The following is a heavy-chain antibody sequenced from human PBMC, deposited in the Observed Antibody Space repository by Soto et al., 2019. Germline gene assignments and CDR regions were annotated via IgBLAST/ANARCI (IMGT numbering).Heavy chain of an antibody. CDR3: ARLVRPIFGVGQPDYYYYGMDV. J-gene: IGHJ6*02. CDR2: INPSGGST. V-gene: IGHV1-46*01. Sequence: QVQLVQSGAEVKKPGASVKVSCKASGYTFTSYYMYWVRQAPGQGLEWMGIINPSGGSTSYAQKFQGRVTMTRDTSTSTVYMELSSLRSEDTAVYYCARLVRPIFGVGQPDYYYYGMDVWGQGTMVTVSS. CDR1: GYTFTSYY. D-gene: IGHD3-3*01.